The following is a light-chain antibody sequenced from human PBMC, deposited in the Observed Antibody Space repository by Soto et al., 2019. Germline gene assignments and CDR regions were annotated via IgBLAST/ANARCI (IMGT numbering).Light chain of an antibody. Sequence: QSVLTQPASVSGSPGQSITISCTGTSSDVGVYNYVSWYQQHPGKAPKLIIYEVSNRPTGVSHRFSGSRSGNAASLTISGLHAEDEADYYCRSYTTSSTLVFGGGTKLSVL. CDR2: EVS. CDR3: RSYTTSSTLV. CDR1: SSDVGVYNY. V-gene: IGLV2-14*01. J-gene: IGLJ2*01.